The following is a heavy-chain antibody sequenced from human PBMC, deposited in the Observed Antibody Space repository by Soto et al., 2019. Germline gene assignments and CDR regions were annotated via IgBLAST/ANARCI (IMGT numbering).Heavy chain of an antibody. D-gene: IGHD2-15*01. CDR2: ISVFNGNT. CDR1: GYTCTGYG. Sequence: QVQLVQSGAEVKKPGASVKVSCKTSGYTCTGYGINWVRQAPGHGLEWMGWISVFNGNTKYGQNIQDRVIMTTDTSTSTVYMELRSLRSDDTAVYSCGRDGRGGSIDSWGQGTMLIVSS. CDR3: GRDGRGGSIDS. J-gene: IGHJ3*01. V-gene: IGHV1-18*01.